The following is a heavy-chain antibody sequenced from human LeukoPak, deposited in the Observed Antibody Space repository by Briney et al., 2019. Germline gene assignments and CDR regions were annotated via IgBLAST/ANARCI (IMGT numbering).Heavy chain of an antibody. Sequence: SQTLSLTCAISGDSISSNSAAWNWLRQSPSRGLEWLGRPYYRSKWYNDYAVSVRRRIIIKSVTSKNQFSLQLISVIPEDTAVYYCARGGSWYVLDYWGQGTLVIVSS. CDR2: PYYRSKWYN. D-gene: IGHD6-13*01. V-gene: IGHV6-1*01. CDR3: ARGGSWYVLDY. J-gene: IGHJ4*02. CDR1: GDSISSNSAA.